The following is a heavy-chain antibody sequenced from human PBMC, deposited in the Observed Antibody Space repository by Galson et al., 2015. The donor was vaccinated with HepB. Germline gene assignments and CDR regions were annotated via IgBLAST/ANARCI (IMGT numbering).Heavy chain of an antibody. CDR1: GFTFSTYW. V-gene: IGHV3-7*03. D-gene: IGHD3-3*01. Sequence: SLRLSCAASGFTFSTYWMSWVRQAPGKGLEWVASIVQDGSEKYYVDSVKGRFTISRDKAKNSLHLQMNSLRAEDTAVYYCARESGKRRPDYFDSWGQGTLVTVSS. J-gene: IGHJ4*02. CDR2: IVQDGSEK. CDR3: ARESGKRRPDYFDS.